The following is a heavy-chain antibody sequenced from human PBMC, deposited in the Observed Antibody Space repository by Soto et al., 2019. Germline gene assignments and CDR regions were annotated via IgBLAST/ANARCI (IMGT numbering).Heavy chain of an antibody. CDR3: ARSSGPYYYDTSGYTDY. J-gene: IGHJ4*02. CDR1: GFTFSSYA. Sequence: QVQLVESGGGVVQPGRSLRLSCAASGFTFSSYAMHWVRQAPGKGLEWVAVISYDGSNRYYADSVKGRFTISRDNSKNTLYLQMNTLRAEDTAVYYLARSSGPYYYDTSGYTDYGGQGTLVTVSS. V-gene: IGHV3-30-3*01. D-gene: IGHD3-22*01. CDR2: ISYDGSNR.